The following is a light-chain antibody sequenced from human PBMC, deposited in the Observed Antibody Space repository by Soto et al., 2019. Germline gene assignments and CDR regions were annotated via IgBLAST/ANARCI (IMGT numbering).Light chain of an antibody. CDR1: STDVGGSKY. J-gene: IGLJ2*01. CDR3: CSYTGTNGLV. CDR2: DAT. Sequence: QSVLTQPASVSGSPGQSITISCTGTSTDVGGSKYVSWYQQHPGKAPKLIIYDATNRPSGVSNRFSGSKSGNTASLTVSGLQAEDEADYYCCSYTGTNGLVFGGGTQLTVL. V-gene: IGLV2-14*03.